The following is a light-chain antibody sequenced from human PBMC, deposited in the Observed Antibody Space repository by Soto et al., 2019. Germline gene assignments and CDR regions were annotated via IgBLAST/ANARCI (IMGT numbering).Light chain of an antibody. CDR1: QSISSW. CDR2: DAS. CDR3: QHYNSYSEA. V-gene: IGKV1-5*01. J-gene: IGKJ1*01. Sequence: ETQVTQSASTLSASVGDRVTITCRASQSISSWLAWYQQKPGKAPKLLIYDASTSESGVPSRFSGSGSGTEITLTISSLQPDDFATYYCQHYNSYSEAFGQGTKVDIK.